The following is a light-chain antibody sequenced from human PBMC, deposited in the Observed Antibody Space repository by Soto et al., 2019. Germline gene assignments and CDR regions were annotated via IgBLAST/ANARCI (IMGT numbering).Light chain of an antibody. Sequence: EVVLTQSPDPLSLSPGETATLSCRASQSVDRYVAWYQQKPGQAPRLLIYGASSRATGIPDRFSGSGSGTDFTLTISSLHSEDFAVYYCQQYNNWPTFGQGTKVDIK. CDR3: QQYNNWPT. V-gene: IGKV3D-15*01. CDR2: GAS. J-gene: IGKJ1*01. CDR1: QSVDRY.